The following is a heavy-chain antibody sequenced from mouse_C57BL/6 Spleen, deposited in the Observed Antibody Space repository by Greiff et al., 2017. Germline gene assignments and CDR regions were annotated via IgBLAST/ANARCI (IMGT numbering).Heavy chain of an antibody. CDR2: IRNKANGYTT. J-gene: IGHJ1*03. CDR3: ARVGDYDSWYFDV. CDR1: GFTFTDYY. V-gene: IGHV7-3*01. Sequence: EVQVVESGGGLVQPGGSLSLSCAASGFTFTDYYMSWVRQPPGKALEWLGFIRNKANGYTTEYSASVKGRFTISRDNSQSILYLQMNALRAEDSATYYCARVGDYDSWYFDVWGTGTTVTVSS. D-gene: IGHD2-4*01.